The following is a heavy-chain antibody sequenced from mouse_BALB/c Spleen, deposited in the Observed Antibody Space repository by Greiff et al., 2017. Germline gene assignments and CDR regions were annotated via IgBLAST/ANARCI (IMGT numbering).Heavy chain of an antibody. CDR2: IYPYNGGT. J-gene: IGHJ2*01. V-gene: IGHV1S29*02. D-gene: IGHD1-1*01. CDR3: ATGDYGSRDFDY. Sequence: EVQLQQSGPELVKPGASVKISCKASGYTFTDYNMHWVKQSHGKSLEWIGYIYPYNGGTGYNQKFKSKATLTVDNSSSTAYMELRSLTSEDSAVYYCATGDYGSRDFDYWGQGTTLTVSS. CDR1: GYTFTDYN.